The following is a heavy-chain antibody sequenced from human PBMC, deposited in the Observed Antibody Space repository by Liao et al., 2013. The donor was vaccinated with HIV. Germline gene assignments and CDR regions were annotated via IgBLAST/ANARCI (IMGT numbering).Heavy chain of an antibody. CDR1: GGSINPYY. J-gene: IGHJ4*02. V-gene: IGHV4-4*07. CDR3: ARTSGKTPGFDY. Sequence: QLQLQESGPGLVKPSETLSLTCTVSGGSINPYYWSWIRKSAGKGLEWIGRIYYSGSTNYNPSLKSRVTISVDTSKNQFSLKLSSVTAADTAVYYCARTSGKTPGFDYWGQGTLVTVSS. D-gene: IGHD5-12*01. CDR2: IYYSGST.